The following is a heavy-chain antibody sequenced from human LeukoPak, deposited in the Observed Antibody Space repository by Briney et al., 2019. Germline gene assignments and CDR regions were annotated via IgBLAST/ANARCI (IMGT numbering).Heavy chain of an antibody. CDR1: GFSFSTFT. V-gene: IGHV3-23*01. CDR2: ISGRGGDT. D-gene: IGHD5-24*01. J-gene: IGHJ4*02. CDR3: AKDRGFTLRDGGMLDY. Sequence: GGSLRLSCAASGFSFSTFTMNWLRQVPGKGLEWVSGISGRGGDTYDAESVRGRFTISRDDSKNTLYLQMTSLRAEDTAIYYCAKDRGFTLRDGGMLDYWGQGTLVTVSS.